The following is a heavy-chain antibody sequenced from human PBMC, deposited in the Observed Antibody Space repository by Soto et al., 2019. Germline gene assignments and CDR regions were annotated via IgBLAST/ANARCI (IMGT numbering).Heavy chain of an antibody. CDR2: IIPIFGTA. V-gene: IGHV1-69*06. D-gene: IGHD3-10*01. CDR3: AILACGAGSYIYYCYYGRDV. CDR1: GGTFSSYA. Sequence: SVKVSCKASGGTFSSYAISWVRQAPGQGLEWMGGIIPIFGTANYAQKFQGRVTITADKSTSTAYMELSSLRSEDTAVYYCAILACGAGSYIYYCYYGRDVWGQGTRVTVSS. J-gene: IGHJ6*01.